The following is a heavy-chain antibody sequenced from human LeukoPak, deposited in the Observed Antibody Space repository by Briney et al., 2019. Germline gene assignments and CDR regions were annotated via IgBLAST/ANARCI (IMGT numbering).Heavy chain of an antibody. CDR2: IYYSGST. CDR3: ASILWFGELHFDY. V-gene: IGHV4-39*01. D-gene: IGHD3-10*01. CDR1: GGSISSSSYY. J-gene: IGHJ4*02. Sequence: SETLSLTCTVSGGSISSSSYYWGWIRQPPGKGLEWIGSIYYSGSTYYNASLKSRVTISVDTSKNQFSLKLSSVTAADTAVYYCASILWFGELHFDYWGQGTLVTVSS.